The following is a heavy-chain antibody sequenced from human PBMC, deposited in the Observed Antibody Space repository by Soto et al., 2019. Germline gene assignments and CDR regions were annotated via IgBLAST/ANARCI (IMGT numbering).Heavy chain of an antibody. D-gene: IGHD2-8*01. Sequence: GGSLRLSCAASGFTFSSYSMNWVRQVPGEGLVWVSRLSPDGSVTRYRDSVKGRFTISRDNAKNTVFLQMNSLRVEDTAVYYCVRDLSHCGNGVCSSWRQGTLVTVSS. CDR3: VRDLSHCGNGVCSS. V-gene: IGHV3-74*01. CDR1: GFTFSSYS. J-gene: IGHJ5*02. CDR2: LSPDGSVT.